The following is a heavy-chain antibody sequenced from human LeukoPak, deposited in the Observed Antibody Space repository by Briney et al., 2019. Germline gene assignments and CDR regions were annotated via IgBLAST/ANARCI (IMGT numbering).Heavy chain of an antibody. J-gene: IGHJ5*02. CDR3: ARIWSDSSGYPTGFDP. CDR1: GYTFTGYY. Sequence: ASVKVSCKASGYTFTGYYMHRVRQAPGQGLEWMGRINPNSGGTNYAQKFQGRVTMTRDTSISTAYMELSRLRSDDTAVYYCARIWSDSSGYPTGFDPWGQGTLVTVSS. V-gene: IGHV1-2*06. D-gene: IGHD3-22*01. CDR2: INPNSGGT.